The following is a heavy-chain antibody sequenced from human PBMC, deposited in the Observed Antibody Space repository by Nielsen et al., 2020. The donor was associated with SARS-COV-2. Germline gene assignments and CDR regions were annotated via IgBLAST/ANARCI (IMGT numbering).Heavy chain of an antibody. CDR1: GYTFTSYG. Sequence: ASVKVSCKASGYTFTSYGISWVRQAPGQGLEWMGWISAYNGNTNYAQKLQGRVTMTTDTSTSTAYMELSSLRSEDTAVYYCARATSPFYSMDVWGQGTTVTVSS. CDR3: ARATSPFYSMDV. CDR2: ISAYNGNT. V-gene: IGHV1-18*01. J-gene: IGHJ6*02. D-gene: IGHD3-16*01.